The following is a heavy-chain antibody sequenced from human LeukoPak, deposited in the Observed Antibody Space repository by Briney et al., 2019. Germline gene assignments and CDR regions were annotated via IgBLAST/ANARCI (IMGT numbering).Heavy chain of an antibody. V-gene: IGHV4-34*01. CDR2: INHSGST. CDR1: GGSFSGYY. CDR3: ARMTTVTPALDY. Sequence: SETLSLTCAVYGGSFSGYYWSWIRQPPGKGLEWIGEINHSGSTNYNPSLKSRVTISVDTSKNQFSLKLNSVIAADTAVYYCARMTTVTPALDYWGQGTLVTVSS. J-gene: IGHJ4*02. D-gene: IGHD4-11*01.